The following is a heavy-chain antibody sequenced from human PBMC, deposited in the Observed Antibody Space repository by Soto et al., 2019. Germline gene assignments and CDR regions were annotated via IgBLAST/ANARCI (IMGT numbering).Heavy chain of an antibody. J-gene: IGHJ3*02. CDR3: ASDYHYLSNGHYSDVFDI. Sequence: QAQLVQSGAEVKKPGASVKVSCKASGYTFTSYGISWVRQAPGQGLEGMGWVRAYDGDTNYAQKLQGRVTMTTDTSTTTAYMELRSLRSHEPAIYYCASDYHYLSNGHYSDVFDIWGQGKMVTVSS. D-gene: IGHD3-22*01. V-gene: IGHV1-18*01. CDR1: GYTFTSYG. CDR2: VRAYDGDT.